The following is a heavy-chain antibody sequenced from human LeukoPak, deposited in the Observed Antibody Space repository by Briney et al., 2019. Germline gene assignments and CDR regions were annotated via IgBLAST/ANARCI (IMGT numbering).Heavy chain of an antibody. V-gene: IGHV3-74*01. D-gene: IGHD3-10*01. CDR3: ARGSGSGSYYPRFDY. CDR1: GFTFRSYW. Sequence: PGGSLRLSCAASGFTFRSYWMHWVRQAPGKGLVWVSHINSDGTNTTYADSVKGRFTISRDNAKNSLYVQMNSLRAEDTAVYYCARGSGSGSYYPRFDYWGQGTLVTVSS. CDR2: INSDGTNT. J-gene: IGHJ4*02.